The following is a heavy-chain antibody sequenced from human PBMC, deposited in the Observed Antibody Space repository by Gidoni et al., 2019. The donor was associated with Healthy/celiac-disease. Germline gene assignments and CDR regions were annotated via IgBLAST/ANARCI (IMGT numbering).Heavy chain of an antibody. CDR1: GFTFADYA. CDR2: ISWNSGSI. Sequence: EVQLVESGGGLVQPGRSLRFSCAASGFTFADYAMHWVRQAPGKGLEWVSGISWNSGSIGYADAVKGRFTISRDNAKNSLYLQMNSLRAEDTALYYCAKDTNYGDYGPTYFQHWGQGTLVTVSS. CDR3: AKDTNYGDYGPTYFQH. D-gene: IGHD4-17*01. V-gene: IGHV3-9*01. J-gene: IGHJ1*01.